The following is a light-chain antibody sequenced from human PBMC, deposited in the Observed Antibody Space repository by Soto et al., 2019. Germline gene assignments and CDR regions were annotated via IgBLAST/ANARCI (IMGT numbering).Light chain of an antibody. J-gene: IGLJ3*02. Sequence: QSVLTQSPSASASLGASVKLTCTLSSGHSSYAITWLQQQPEKGPRYLMKVNMDGSHRKGDGIPDRFSGSSSGTERYLTISSLQSEDEAHYYCQTWGAGFRVFGGGTKLTVL. CDR3: QTWGAGFRV. CDR2: VNMDGSH. V-gene: IGLV4-69*01. CDR1: SGHSSYA.